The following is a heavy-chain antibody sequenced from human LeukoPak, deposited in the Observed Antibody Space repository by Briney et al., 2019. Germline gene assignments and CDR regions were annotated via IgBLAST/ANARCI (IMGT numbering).Heavy chain of an antibody. Sequence: GGSLRLSCAASGFTFSSYAMNWVRQAPGKGLEWVSGISDSGGRTFYADSVKGRFTISRDNSKNTLYLQMNSLRADDTAIYYCAKDLQEVKPFFFHYWGQGTLVTVSS. D-gene: IGHD2/OR15-2a*01. CDR2: ISDSGGRT. CDR1: GFTFSSYA. J-gene: IGHJ4*02. V-gene: IGHV3-23*01. CDR3: AKDLQEVKPFFFHY.